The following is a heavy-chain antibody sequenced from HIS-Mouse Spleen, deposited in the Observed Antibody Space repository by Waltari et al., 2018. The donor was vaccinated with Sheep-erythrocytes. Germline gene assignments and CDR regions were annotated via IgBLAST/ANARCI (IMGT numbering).Heavy chain of an antibody. J-gene: IGHJ3*02. V-gene: IGHV3-13*01. CDR3: ARANSGSYDDAFDI. D-gene: IGHD1-26*01. CDR2: IGTAGDT. Sequence: WVSAIGTAGDTYYPGSVKGRFTISRENAKNSLYFQMNSLSAGDTAVYYCARANSGSYDDAFDIWGQGTMVTVSS.